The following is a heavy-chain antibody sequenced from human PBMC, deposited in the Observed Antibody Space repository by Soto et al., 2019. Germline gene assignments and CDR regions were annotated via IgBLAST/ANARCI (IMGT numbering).Heavy chain of an antibody. CDR2: IYSGGST. Sequence: GGSLRLSCAASGFTVSSNYMSWVRQAPGKGLEWVSVIYSGGSTYYADSVKGRFTISRDNSKNTLYLQMNSLRAEDTAVYHCARDPRIAARRENYYYGMDVWGQGTTVTVSS. V-gene: IGHV3-53*01. CDR1: GFTVSSNY. J-gene: IGHJ6*02. D-gene: IGHD6-6*01. CDR3: ARDPRIAARRENYYYGMDV.